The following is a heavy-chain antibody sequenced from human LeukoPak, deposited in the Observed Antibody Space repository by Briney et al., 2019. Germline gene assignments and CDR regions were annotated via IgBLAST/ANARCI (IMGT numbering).Heavy chain of an antibody. CDR2: IRSKANSYAT. CDR3: TRYTEAAGSPFDY. Sequence: GGSLRLSCAASGFTFSGSAMHWVRQASGKGLEWVGRIRSKANSYATAYAASVKGRFTISRDDSKNTAYLQMNSLKTEDTAVYYCTRYTEAAGSPFDYWGQGTLVTVSS. D-gene: IGHD6-13*01. J-gene: IGHJ4*02. V-gene: IGHV3-73*01. CDR1: GFTFSGSA.